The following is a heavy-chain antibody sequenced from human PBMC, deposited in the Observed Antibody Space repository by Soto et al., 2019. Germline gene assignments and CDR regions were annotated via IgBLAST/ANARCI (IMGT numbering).Heavy chain of an antibody. Sequence: ASVKVSCKVSGYTLTELSMHWVRQAPGKGLEWMGGFDPEDGETIYAQKFQGRVTMTEDTSTDTAYMELSSLRSEDMAVYYCATDSQQLVPGYYYYGMDIWGQGTTVTVSS. CDR2: FDPEDGET. CDR3: ATDSQQLVPGYYYYGMDI. J-gene: IGHJ6*02. D-gene: IGHD6-13*01. V-gene: IGHV1-24*01. CDR1: GYTLTELS.